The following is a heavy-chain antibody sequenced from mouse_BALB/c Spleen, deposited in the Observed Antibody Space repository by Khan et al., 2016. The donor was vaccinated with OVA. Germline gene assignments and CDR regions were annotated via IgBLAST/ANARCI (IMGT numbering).Heavy chain of an antibody. J-gene: IGHJ2*01. CDR1: GFSLTDYG. D-gene: IGHD2-14*01. Sequence: QVRLQQSGPGLVAPSQSLSITCTVSGFSLTDYGVSWIRQPPGKGLEGLGVIRGCGITYYNSVLNSRLSISKDNSKSHVFLKMKSLQTDDTAMYYCAKDLIRYTYDLDYWGQGTTLTVSS. CDR3: AKDLIRYTYDLDY. CDR2: IRGCGIT. V-gene: IGHV2-6-5*01.